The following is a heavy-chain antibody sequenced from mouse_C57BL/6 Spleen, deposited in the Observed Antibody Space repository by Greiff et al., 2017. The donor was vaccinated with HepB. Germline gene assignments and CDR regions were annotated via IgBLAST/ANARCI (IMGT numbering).Heavy chain of an antibody. J-gene: IGHJ3*01. Sequence: VQRVESGPELVKPGASVKISCKASGYAFSSSWMNWVKQRPGKGLEWIGRIYPGDGDTNYNGKFKGKATLTADKSSSTAYMQLSSLTSEDSAVYFCAPSYYSNYVAWFAYWGQGTLVTVSA. D-gene: IGHD2-5*01. CDR1: GYAFSSSW. V-gene: IGHV1-82*01. CDR2: IYPGDGDT. CDR3: APSYYSNYVAWFAY.